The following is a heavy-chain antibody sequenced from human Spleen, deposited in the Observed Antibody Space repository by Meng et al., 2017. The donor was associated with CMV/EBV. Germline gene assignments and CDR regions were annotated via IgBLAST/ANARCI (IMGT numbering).Heavy chain of an antibody. J-gene: IGHJ4*02. CDR3: ARVEDYYDFYFFDY. Sequence: SGFTFYSFPMHWVRQAPGKGLEWVAVISYDGRDKYYADSVRGRFTISRDNSKNTLYLQMNSLRVEDTAVYYCARVEDYYDFYFFDYWGQGTLVTVSS. CDR1: GFTFYSFP. D-gene: IGHD3-22*01. V-gene: IGHV3-30*04. CDR2: ISYDGRDK.